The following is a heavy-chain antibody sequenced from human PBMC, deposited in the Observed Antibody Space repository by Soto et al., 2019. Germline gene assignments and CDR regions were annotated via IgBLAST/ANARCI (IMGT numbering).Heavy chain of an antibody. V-gene: IGHV4-59*12. CDR3: ARVPDR. D-gene: IGHD2-2*01. CDR1: GGSISSYY. J-gene: IGHJ5*02. CDR2: IYHSGST. Sequence: SETLSLTCTVSGGSISSYYWSWIRQPPGKGLEWIGYIYHSGSTYYNPSLKSRVTISVGRSKNQFSLKLSSVTAADTAVYYCARVPDRWGQGTLVTVSS.